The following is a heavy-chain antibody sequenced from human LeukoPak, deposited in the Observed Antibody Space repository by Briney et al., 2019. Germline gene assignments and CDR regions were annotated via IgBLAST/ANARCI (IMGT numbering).Heavy chain of an antibody. D-gene: IGHD5-18*01. CDR3: ARARGYSYGSDY. CDR2: IIPILGIA. Sequence: SVKVSCKASGGTFSSYAISWVRQAPGQGLEWMGRIIPILGIANYAQKFQGRVTITADKSTSTAYMELSSLRSEDTAVYYCARARGYSYGSDYWGQGTLVTVSS. J-gene: IGHJ4*02. CDR1: GGTFSSYA. V-gene: IGHV1-69*04.